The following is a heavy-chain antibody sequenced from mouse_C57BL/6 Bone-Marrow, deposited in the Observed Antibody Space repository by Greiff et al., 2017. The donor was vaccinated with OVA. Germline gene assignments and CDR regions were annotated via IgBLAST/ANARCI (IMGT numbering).Heavy chain of an antibody. D-gene: IGHD1-1*01. CDR1: GYTFTSYW. CDR2: IYPGSGST. Sequence: QVQLQQPGAELVKPGASVKMSCKASGYTFTSYWITWVKQRPGQGLEWIGDIYPGSGSTNYNEKFKSKATLTVETSSSTAYMQLSSLTSEDSAVYYGARSGVRYYGSSPFAYWGQGTLVTVSA. CDR3: ARSGVRYYGSSPFAY. V-gene: IGHV1-55*01. J-gene: IGHJ3*01.